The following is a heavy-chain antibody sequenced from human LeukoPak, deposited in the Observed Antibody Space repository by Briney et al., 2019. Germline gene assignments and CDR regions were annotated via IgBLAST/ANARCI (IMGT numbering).Heavy chain of an antibody. CDR3: AEEGIRRGLYYFHQ. Sequence: GGALRLSCAASGFTFSSYWMSWVRQAPGKGLEWMANIKQDGSEKYNVDSVKGPFPISRDNAKNPLDLQMNSPRAEGKAVYYCAEEGIRRGLYYFHQWAQGPLVSLPS. D-gene: IGHD2-2*02. CDR1: GFTFSSYW. CDR2: IKQDGSEK. J-gene: IGHJ4*02. V-gene: IGHV3-7*01.